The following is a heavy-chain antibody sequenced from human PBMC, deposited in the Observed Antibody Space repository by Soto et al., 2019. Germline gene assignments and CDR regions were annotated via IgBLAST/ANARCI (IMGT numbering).Heavy chain of an antibody. D-gene: IGHD3-9*01. Sequence: GGSLRLSCAASGFTFSNAWMSWVRQAPGKGLEWVGRIKSKTDGGTTDYAAPVKGRFTISRDDSKNTLYLQMNSLKTEDTAVYYCTTPTDDILTEDYFDYWGQGTLVTVSS. CDR1: GFTFSNAW. V-gene: IGHV3-15*01. CDR2: IKSKTDGGTT. J-gene: IGHJ4*02. CDR3: TTPTDDILTEDYFDY.